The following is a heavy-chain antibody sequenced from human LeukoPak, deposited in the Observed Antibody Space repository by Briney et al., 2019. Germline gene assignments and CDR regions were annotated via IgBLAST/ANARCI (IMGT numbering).Heavy chain of an antibody. Sequence: GRSLRLSCAASGFTFSSYSMNWVRQAPGKGLEWVSSISSSSYIYYADSVKGRFTISRDNAKNSLYLQMNSLRAEDTAVYYCARDLYYYDSSGYYYWGQGTLVTVSS. CDR3: ARDLYYYDSSGYYY. CDR2: ISSSSYI. J-gene: IGHJ4*02. D-gene: IGHD3-22*01. V-gene: IGHV3-21*01. CDR1: GFTFSSYS.